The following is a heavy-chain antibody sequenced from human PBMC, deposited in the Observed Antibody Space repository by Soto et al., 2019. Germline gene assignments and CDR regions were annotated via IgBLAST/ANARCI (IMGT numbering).Heavy chain of an antibody. CDR1: GFTFDDYA. Sequence: GGSLRLSCVASGFTFDDYAMSWVRQAPGKGLERVSGINRNGDSPDYADSVRGRFTASRDSAKNSLYLQMNSLRPEDTAVYYCGKGRSYYYYYGVDVWGHGTTVTVSS. D-gene: IGHD1-26*01. V-gene: IGHV3-20*04. CDR2: INRNGDSP. CDR3: GKGRSYYYYYGVDV. J-gene: IGHJ6*02.